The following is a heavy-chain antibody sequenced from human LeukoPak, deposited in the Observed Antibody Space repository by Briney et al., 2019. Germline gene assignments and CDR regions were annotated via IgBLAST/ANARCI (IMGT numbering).Heavy chain of an antibody. J-gene: IGHJ3*02. CDR3: ARVRQPWAIVVVVATQGDSAFDI. Sequence: ASVKVSCTASGYTFTAYYMHWVRQAPGQGLEWMGWIDPNSGGTNYAQKFQGRVTMTRDTSIRTAYMELSRLRSDDTAVYYCARVRQPWAIVVVVATQGDSAFDIWGQGTMVTVSS. V-gene: IGHV1-2*02. D-gene: IGHD2-15*01. CDR2: IDPNSGGT. CDR1: GYTFTAYY.